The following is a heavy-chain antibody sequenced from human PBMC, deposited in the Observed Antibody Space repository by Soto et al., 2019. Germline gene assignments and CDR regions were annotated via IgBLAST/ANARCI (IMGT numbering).Heavy chain of an antibody. CDR1: GGSFSGYY. CDR3: SISFSGYYYFDY. V-gene: IGHV4-34*01. Sequence: QVQLQQCGAGLLKPSETLSLTCAVYGGSFSGYYWSWIRQPPGKGLEWIGEINHSGSTNYNPSLKSRVTISVDTSKNQFSLKLSSVTAADTAVYYCSISFSGYYYFDYCGQGTLVTVSS. D-gene: IGHD3-22*01. CDR2: INHSGST. J-gene: IGHJ4*02.